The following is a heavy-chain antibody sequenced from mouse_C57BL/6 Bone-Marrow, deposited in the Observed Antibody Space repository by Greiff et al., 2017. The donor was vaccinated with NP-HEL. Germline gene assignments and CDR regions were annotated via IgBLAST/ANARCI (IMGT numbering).Heavy chain of an antibody. CDR3: ARKGYYSNYGFAY. Sequence: QVQLKQSGAELARPGASVKLSCKASGYTFTSYGISWVKQRTGQGLEWIGEIYPRSGNTYYNEKFKGKATLTADKSSSTAYMELRSLTSEDSAVYFCARKGYYSNYGFAYWGQGTLVTVSA. D-gene: IGHD2-5*01. V-gene: IGHV1-81*01. J-gene: IGHJ3*01. CDR1: GYTFTSYG. CDR2: IYPRSGNT.